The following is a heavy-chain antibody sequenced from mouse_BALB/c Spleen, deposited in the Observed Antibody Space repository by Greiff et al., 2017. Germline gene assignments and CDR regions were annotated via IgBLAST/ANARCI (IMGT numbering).Heavy chain of an antibody. Sequence: QVQLKESGAELVRPGVSVKISCKGSGYTFTDYAMHWVKQSHAKSLEWIGVISTYYGDASYNQKFKGKATMTVDKSSSTAYMELARLTSEDSAIYYCARGDVGAMDYWGQGTSVTVSS. CDR2: ISTYYGDA. D-gene: IGHD3-3*01. CDR3: ARGDVGAMDY. CDR1: GYTFTDYA. J-gene: IGHJ4*01. V-gene: IGHV1S137*01.